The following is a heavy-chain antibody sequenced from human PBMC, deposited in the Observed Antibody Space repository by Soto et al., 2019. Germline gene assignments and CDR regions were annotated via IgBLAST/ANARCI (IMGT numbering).Heavy chain of an antibody. J-gene: IGHJ3*02. CDR1: GFTFSSYA. D-gene: IGHD1-1*01. V-gene: IGHV3-23*01. CDR2: ISGSGGST. CDR3: ARVTSGPHAFDI. Sequence: VQLLESGGGLVQPGGSLRLSCAASGFTFSSYAMSWVRQAPGKGLEWVSAISGSGGSTYYADSVKGRFTISRDNSKNTLYLQMNSLRAEDTDVYYCARVTSGPHAFDIWGQGKMVTVSS.